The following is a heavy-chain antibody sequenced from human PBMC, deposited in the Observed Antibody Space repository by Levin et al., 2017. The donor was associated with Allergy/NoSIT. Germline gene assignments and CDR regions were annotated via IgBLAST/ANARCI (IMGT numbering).Heavy chain of an antibody. CDR1: GFTFSSYY. V-gene: IGHV3-21*01. CDR2: ISSRSDYI. J-gene: IGHJ4*02. CDR3: AIDLAPSIRGWGF. Sequence: PGGSLRLSCAASGFTFSSYYINWVRQAPGKGLEWVSSISSRSDYIYYADSVKGRFTISRDNARNSLYLQMNSLRAEDTAVYYCAIDLAPSIRGWGFWGQGTLVTVSS. D-gene: IGHD3-9*01.